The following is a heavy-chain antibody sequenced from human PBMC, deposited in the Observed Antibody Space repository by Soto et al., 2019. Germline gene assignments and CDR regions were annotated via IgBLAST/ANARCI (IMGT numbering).Heavy chain of an antibody. Sequence: EVQLLDSGGGLVQPGGPLRLSCAASGFTFSNYVMNWVRQAPGKGLDWVSAISASGGSTYYADSVKGRFTISRDNSKNPLYLQMSSLRAEDTAVYYCAKGPLGSGYDLDSWGQGTLVTVSS. CDR3: AKGPLGSGYDLDS. D-gene: IGHD5-12*01. V-gene: IGHV3-23*01. J-gene: IGHJ4*02. CDR2: ISASGGST. CDR1: GFTFSNYV.